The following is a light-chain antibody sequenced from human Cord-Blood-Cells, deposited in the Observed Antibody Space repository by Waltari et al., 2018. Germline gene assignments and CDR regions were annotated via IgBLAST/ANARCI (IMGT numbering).Light chain of an antibody. CDR2: KAS. J-gene: IGKJ1*01. CDR3: QQYNSYST. CDR1: QSISSW. Sequence: DIQMTQSPSTLSASVGDRVTITCRASQSISSWLAWYQQKPGKAPKLLIYKASSLESGVPSRFSGRGSGTEVSLTISSLQPDDFATYYCQQYNSYSTFGQGTKVEIK. V-gene: IGKV1-5*03.